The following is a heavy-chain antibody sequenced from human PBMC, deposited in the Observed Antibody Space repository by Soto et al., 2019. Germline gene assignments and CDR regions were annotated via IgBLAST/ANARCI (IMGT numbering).Heavy chain of an antibody. D-gene: IGHD6-19*01. CDR2: IGTAGDT. J-gene: IGHJ5*02. V-gene: IGHV3-13*01. CDR3: LGGYSSAGFDP. CDR1: GFTFSSYD. Sequence: PGGSLRLSCAASGFTFSSYDMHWVRQATGKGLEWVSAIGTAGDTYYPGSVKGRFTISRENAKNSLYLQMNSLRAGDTAVYYPLGGYSSAGFDPWGQGTLVTVSS.